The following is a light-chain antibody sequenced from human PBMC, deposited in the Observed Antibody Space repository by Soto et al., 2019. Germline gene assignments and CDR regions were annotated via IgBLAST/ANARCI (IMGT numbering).Light chain of an antibody. V-gene: IGKV1-39*01. CDR3: QQFFSAVLT. Sequence: DIQLTQTPSSLSASLGDRITITCRTSETINTFLNWYQVQPGKAPRLLVYGASQLQVGVPVRFSGSGSGTLFSLTIDHLQREDLASYFCQQFFSAVLTFGGGTRVDI. CDR1: ETINTF. J-gene: IGKJ4*02. CDR2: GAS.